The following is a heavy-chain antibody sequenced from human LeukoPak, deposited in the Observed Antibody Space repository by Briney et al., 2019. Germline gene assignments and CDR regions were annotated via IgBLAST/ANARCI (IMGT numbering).Heavy chain of an antibody. D-gene: IGHD3-22*01. Sequence: GASVKVSCKASGGTFSSYAISWVRQAPGQGLEWMGRIIPIFGTANYAQKFQGRVTITTDESTSTAYLELSSLRSEDTAGYYCARGGDYYDSSGYYDYFDYWGQGTLVTVSS. J-gene: IGHJ4*02. V-gene: IGHV1-69*05. CDR3: ARGGDYYDSSGYYDYFDY. CDR2: IIPIFGTA. CDR1: GGTFSSYA.